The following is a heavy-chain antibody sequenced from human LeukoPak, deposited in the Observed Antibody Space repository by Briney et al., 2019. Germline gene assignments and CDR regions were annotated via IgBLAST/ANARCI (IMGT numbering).Heavy chain of an antibody. CDR1: GYTFTNYG. CDR2: TSAYSGDT. D-gene: IGHD5-12*01. V-gene: IGHV1-18*01. J-gene: IGHJ4*02. CDR3: ARDIGGYELLFQY. Sequence: ASVKVSCKASGYTFTNYGFSWVRQAPGPGLEWMGWTSAYSGDTKYTQNFKGRFTMTTDTSTNTAYVDLRSLRSDDTAVYYCARDIGGYELLFQYWGQGTLVTVSS.